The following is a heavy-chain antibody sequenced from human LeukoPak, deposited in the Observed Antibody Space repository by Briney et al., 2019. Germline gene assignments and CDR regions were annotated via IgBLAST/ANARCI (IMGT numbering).Heavy chain of an antibody. V-gene: IGHV1-2*02. J-gene: IGHJ4*02. CDR3: ARDPYSSSWYGNDY. D-gene: IGHD6-13*01. Sequence: ASVKVSCKASGGTFSSYAISWVRQAPGQGLEWMGWINPNSGGTNYAQKFQGRVTMTRDTSISTAYMELSRLRSDDTAVYYCARDPYSSSWYGNDYWGQGTLVTVSS. CDR2: INPNSGGT. CDR1: GGTFSSYA.